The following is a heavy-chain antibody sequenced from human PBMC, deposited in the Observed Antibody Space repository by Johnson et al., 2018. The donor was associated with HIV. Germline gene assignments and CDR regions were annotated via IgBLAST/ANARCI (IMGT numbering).Heavy chain of an antibody. CDR3: AKGEAATTVTLDI. CDR2: VKQDGNEK. CDR1: QFTFSSYY. D-gene: IGHD4-11*01. V-gene: IGHV3-7*05. Sequence: VQVVESGGGLAKPAWSPRVSCAASQFTFSSYYMKCVRQAPGKGLEWVANVKQDGNEKNYVDSVKGRFTISRDNAKNSLYLQMNSLRAEDTAIYYCAKGEAATTVTLDIWGQGTMVTVSS. J-gene: IGHJ3*02.